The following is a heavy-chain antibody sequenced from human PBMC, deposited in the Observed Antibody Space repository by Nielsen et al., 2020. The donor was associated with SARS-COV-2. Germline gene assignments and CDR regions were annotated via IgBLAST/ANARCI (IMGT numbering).Heavy chain of an antibody. CDR1: GGSLSGFY. CDR3: ARCFPQGPVAMWGSYYYYYMDV. D-gene: IGHD2-2*01. J-gene: IGHJ6*03. Sequence: SETLSLTCAVYGGSLSGFYWNWIRQPPGKGLEWLGEINHSGSTNYNPSLKSRVTISVDTSKNQFSLKLCSVTAADTAVYYCARCFPQGPVAMWGSYYYYYMDVWGKGTTVTVSS. CDR2: INHSGST. V-gene: IGHV4-34*01.